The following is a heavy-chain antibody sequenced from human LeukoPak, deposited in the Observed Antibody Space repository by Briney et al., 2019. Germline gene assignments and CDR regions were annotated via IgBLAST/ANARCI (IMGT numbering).Heavy chain of an antibody. Sequence: GGSLRLSCTASGFTFSSYEMNWVRQAPGKGLEWVGRIKSKTEGGTTDYTAPVKGRFIISRDDSKNTVYVQMNSLRTEDTAVYYCTTVKWGSSWYVDNWGQGTLVTVSS. J-gene: IGHJ4*02. V-gene: IGHV3-15*01. CDR3: TTVKWGSSWYVDN. CDR1: GFTFSSYE. CDR2: IKSKTEGGTT. D-gene: IGHD6-13*01.